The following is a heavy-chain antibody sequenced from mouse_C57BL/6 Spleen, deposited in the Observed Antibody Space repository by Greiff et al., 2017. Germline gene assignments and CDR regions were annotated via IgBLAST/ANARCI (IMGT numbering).Heavy chain of an antibody. J-gene: IGHJ2*01. CDR1: GFTFSDYG. Sequence: EVKLVESGGGLVKPGGSLKLSCAASGFTFSDYGMHWVRQAPGKGLEWVAYISSGGSTIYYADKVKGRFTITRDNAKNTRFLQMTRLRSEDTAIYYCVRAKYYYLDYWGQGTTLTVSS. CDR2: ISSGGSTI. D-gene: IGHD5-1*01. CDR3: VRAKYYYLDY. V-gene: IGHV5-17*01.